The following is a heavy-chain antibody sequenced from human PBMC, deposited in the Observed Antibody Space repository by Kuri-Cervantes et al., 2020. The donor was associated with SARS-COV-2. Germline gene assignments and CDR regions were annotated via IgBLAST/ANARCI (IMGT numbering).Heavy chain of an antibody. CDR2: IYYSGST. D-gene: IGHD1-26*01. J-gene: IGHJ6*03. V-gene: IGHV4-39*01. CDR3: ARIIVGATYYYYYYYMDV. Sequence: SETLSLTCTVSGGSISSSSYYWGWIRQPPGKGLEWIGSIYYSGSTYYNPSLKSRVTISVDTPKNQFSLELSSVTAADTAVYYCARIIVGATYYYYYYYMDVWGKGTTVTVFS. CDR1: GGSISSSSYY.